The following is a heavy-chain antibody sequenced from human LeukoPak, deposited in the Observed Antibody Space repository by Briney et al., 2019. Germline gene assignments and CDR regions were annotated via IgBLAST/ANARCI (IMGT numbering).Heavy chain of an antibody. CDR1: GFTFSSYS. Sequence: PGGSLRLPCAASGFTFSSYSMNWVRQAPGKGLEWVSSISSSSSYIYYADSVKGRFTISRDNAKNSLFLQMNSLRAEDTAVYYCARSGVVVAALERGVANWFDPWGQGTLVTVSS. J-gene: IGHJ5*02. V-gene: IGHV3-21*01. CDR2: ISSSSSYI. D-gene: IGHD2-15*01. CDR3: ARSGVVVAALERGVANWFDP.